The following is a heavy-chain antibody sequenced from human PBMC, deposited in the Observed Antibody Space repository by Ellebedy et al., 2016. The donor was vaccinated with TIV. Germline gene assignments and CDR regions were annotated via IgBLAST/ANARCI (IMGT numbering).Heavy chain of an antibody. D-gene: IGHD3-22*01. CDR2: MNPDSGDT. Sequence: ASVKVSCXASGYTFTSYDINWVRQAPGQGLEWMGWMNPDSGDTVYSQRFQGRVTTTRNTSINTAYMELSSLRSEDTAVYYCARLNHYYHSSGYYRLYYFDYWGQGILVTVSS. CDR3: ARLNHYYHSSGYYRLYYFDY. J-gene: IGHJ4*02. CDR1: GYTFTSYD. V-gene: IGHV1-8*01.